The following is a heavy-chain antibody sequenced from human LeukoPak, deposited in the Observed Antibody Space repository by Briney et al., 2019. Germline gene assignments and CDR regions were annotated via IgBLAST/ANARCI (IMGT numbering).Heavy chain of an antibody. D-gene: IGHD6-19*01. CDR3: AKGQWLDDAFDT. Sequence: PGGSLRLSCAASGFTFSSYGMHWVRQAPGKGLEWVAVISYDGSNKYYADSVKGRFTISRDNSKNTLYLQMNSLRAEDTAVYYCAKGQWLDDAFDTWGQGTMVTVSS. CDR1: GFTFSSYG. V-gene: IGHV3-30*18. CDR2: ISYDGSNK. J-gene: IGHJ3*02.